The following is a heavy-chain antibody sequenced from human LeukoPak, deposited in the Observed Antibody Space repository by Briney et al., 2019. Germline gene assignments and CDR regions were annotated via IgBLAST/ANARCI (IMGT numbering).Heavy chain of an antibody. CDR2: IIPIFGTA. V-gene: IGHV1-69*05. D-gene: IGHD2-2*01. J-gene: IGHJ5*02. Sequence: SVKVSCKASGGTFNSYAISWVRQAPGQGLEWMGGIIPIFGTANYAQKFQGRVTITTDESTSTAYMELSSLRSEDTAVYYCAKGKDIVVVPAAMPTWFDPWGQGTLVTVSS. CDR3: AKGKDIVVVPAAMPTWFDP. CDR1: GGTFNSYA.